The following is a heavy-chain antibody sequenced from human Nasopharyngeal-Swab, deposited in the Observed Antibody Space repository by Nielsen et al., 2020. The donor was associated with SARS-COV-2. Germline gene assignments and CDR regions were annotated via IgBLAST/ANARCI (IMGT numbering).Heavy chain of an antibody. J-gene: IGHJ2*01. CDR2: IYYSGTT. CDR1: GGSISSSPYY. CDR3: ARPSKTGYWYFDL. Sequence: SETLSLTCAVSGGSISSSPYYWGWIRHPPGKGLECIGTIYYSGTTYSNPSLKSRVTISVDTSKDQFSLKLSSMTAADTAVYYCARPSKTGYWYFDLWGRGTLVTVSS. V-gene: IGHV4-39*01. D-gene: IGHD2-2*01.